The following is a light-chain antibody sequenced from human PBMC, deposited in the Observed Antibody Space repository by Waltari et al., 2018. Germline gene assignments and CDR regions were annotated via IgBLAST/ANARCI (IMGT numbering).Light chain of an antibody. CDR3: QQYGSSPPRT. V-gene: IGKV3-20*01. CDR2: GAS. CDR1: QTVSSSY. Sequence: EIVLTQSPGTLSLSPGDRATLSCRPSQTVSSSYLAWYQQKPGQAPRLLIYGASSRATGIPDRFSGSGSGTDFTLTISRLEPEDFAVYYCQQYGSSPPRTFGQGTKVEIK. J-gene: IGKJ1*01.